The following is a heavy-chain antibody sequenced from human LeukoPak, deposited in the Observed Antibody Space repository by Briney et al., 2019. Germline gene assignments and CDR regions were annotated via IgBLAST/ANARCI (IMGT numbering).Heavy chain of an antibody. CDR3: ARRGLVAGIYDLVYGFDR. Sequence: ASVKVSCKAAGYSFTTFHINWVRQAPGQGPEWMGWVNPDTGNTGFAQKFQGRVTITQNSSVTTVYMELSSLTSEDTAVYYCARRGLVAGIYDLVYGFDRWGQGTMVTVSS. D-gene: IGHD3/OR15-3a*01. J-gene: IGHJ3*01. CDR1: GYSFTTFH. V-gene: IGHV1-8*03. CDR2: VNPDTGNT.